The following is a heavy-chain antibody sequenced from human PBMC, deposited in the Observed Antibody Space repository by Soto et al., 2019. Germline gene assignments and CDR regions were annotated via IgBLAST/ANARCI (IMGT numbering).Heavy chain of an antibody. CDR1: GYTFTGYY. CDR3: ARGNDEYSSSKGYYYYGMDV. J-gene: IGHJ6*02. D-gene: IGHD6-6*01. V-gene: IGHV1-2*04. Sequence: QVQLVQSGAEVKKPGASVKVSCKASGYTFTGYYMHWVRQAPGQGLEWMGWINPNSGGTNYAQKFQGWVTMTRDTSISTAYMELSRLRSDDTAVYYCARGNDEYSSSKGYYYYGMDVWGQGTTVTVSS. CDR2: INPNSGGT.